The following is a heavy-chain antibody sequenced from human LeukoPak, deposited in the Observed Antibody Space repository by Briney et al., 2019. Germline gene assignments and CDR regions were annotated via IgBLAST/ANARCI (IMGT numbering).Heavy chain of an antibody. CDR2: IYYSGST. J-gene: IGHJ4*02. V-gene: IGHV4-39*01. CDR3: ARHSCGDSYIDY. D-gene: IGHD4-17*01. Sequence: SEALSLSCGVPGGSISSSNYYWGWIRQPPGKGLEWIGIIYYSGSTYYKPSFKSRVTISVDTSKHQFFLNLTAVTSAETAVNYCARHSCGDSYIDYGGQATLATASS. CDR1: GGSISSSNYY.